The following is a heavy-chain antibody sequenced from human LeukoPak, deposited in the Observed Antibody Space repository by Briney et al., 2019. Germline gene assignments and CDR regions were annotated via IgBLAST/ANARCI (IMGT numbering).Heavy chain of an antibody. CDR2: IYYSGST. D-gene: IGHD3-10*01. CDR1: GGSISSGDYY. J-gene: IGHJ6*04. Sequence: SETLSLTCTVSGGSISSGDYYWSWIRQPPGKGLEWIGYIYYSGSTYYNPSLKSRVTISVDTSKNQFSLKLSSVTAADTAVYYCAREEFYYGPGSYYYYGMDVWGKGTTVTVSS. V-gene: IGHV4-30-4*01. CDR3: AREEFYYGPGSYYYYGMDV.